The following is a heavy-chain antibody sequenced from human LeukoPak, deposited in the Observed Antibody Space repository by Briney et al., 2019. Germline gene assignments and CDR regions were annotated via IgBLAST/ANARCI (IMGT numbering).Heavy chain of an antibody. CDR2: IYHSGSS. CDR1: GYSISSGYY. J-gene: IGHJ3*02. Sequence: PSETLSLTCTVSGYSISSGYYWGRIRQPPGKGLEWIGSIYHSGSSYYNPSLESRVTISVDTSKNQFSLKLSSVTAADTAVYYCARDWSSPGVVLMTTRAFDIWGQGTMVTVSS. V-gene: IGHV4-38-2*02. CDR3: ARDWSSPGVVLMTTRAFDI. D-gene: IGHD3-16*01.